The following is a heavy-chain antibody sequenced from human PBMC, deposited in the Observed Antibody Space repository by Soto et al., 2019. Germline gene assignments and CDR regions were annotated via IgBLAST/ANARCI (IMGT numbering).Heavy chain of an antibody. CDR1: GYTFTIYD. Sequence: ASVKVSCKASGYTFTIYDINWVRQATGQGLEWMGWMNPNSGNTGYAQKFQGRVTMTRNTSISTAYMELSSLRSEDTAVYYCARGFRSFAARGPYNYWGQGTLVTVSS. V-gene: IGHV1-8*01. J-gene: IGHJ4*02. CDR3: ARGFRSFAARGPYNY. D-gene: IGHD6-6*01. CDR2: MNPNSGNT.